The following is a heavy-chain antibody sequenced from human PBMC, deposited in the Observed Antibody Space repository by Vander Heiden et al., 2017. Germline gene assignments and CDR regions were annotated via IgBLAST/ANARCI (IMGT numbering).Heavy chain of an antibody. CDR1: GFSFSSYD. Sequence: QVQRVESGGGGVKPGRSMRRSCDAVGFSFSSYDMHWVRQAPGKGLDWVAIIWYSGNNRYYADSVKGRFTISRDNSYNTLYLEMNSLRAEDAAVYYCARGSAVGATGRIDYWGQGTLVTVSS. V-gene: IGHV3-33*01. CDR3: ARGSAVGATGRIDY. J-gene: IGHJ4*02. D-gene: IGHD1-26*01. CDR2: IWYSGNNR.